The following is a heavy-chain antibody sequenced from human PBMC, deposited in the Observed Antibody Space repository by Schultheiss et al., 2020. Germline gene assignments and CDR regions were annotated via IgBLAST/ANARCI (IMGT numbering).Heavy chain of an antibody. V-gene: IGHV3-66*03. CDR1: GFTVSSNY. J-gene: IGHJ5*02. Sequence: GGSLRLSCAASGFTVSSNYMSWVRQAPGKGLEWVSVIYSCGSTYYADSVKGRFTISRDNSKNTLYLQMNSLRAEDTAVYYCARGVLRFLEWFDHWGQGTLVTGSS. CDR3: ARGVLRFLEWFDH. CDR2: IYSCGST. D-gene: IGHD3-3*01.